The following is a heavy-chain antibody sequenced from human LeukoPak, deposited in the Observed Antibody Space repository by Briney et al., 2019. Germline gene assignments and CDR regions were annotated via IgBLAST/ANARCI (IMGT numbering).Heavy chain of an antibody. CDR1: GGSISSGSYY. D-gene: IGHD4-23*01. CDR2: IYTSGST. J-gene: IGHJ4*02. V-gene: IGHV4-61*02. CDR3: ARNDGGLVDY. Sequence: SETLSLTCTVSGGSISSGSYYWSWIRQPAGKGPEWIGRIYTSGSTNYNPSLKSRVTISVDTSKNQFSLKLSSVTAADTAVYYCARNDGGLVDYWGQGTLVTVSS.